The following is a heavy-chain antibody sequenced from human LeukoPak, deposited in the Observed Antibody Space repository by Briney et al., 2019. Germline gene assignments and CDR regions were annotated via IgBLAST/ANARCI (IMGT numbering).Heavy chain of an antibody. Sequence: GASVKVSCKASGYTFTGYYMHWVRQAPGQGLEWMGWINPNSGGTNYAQKFQGRVTMTRDTSISTAYMELSRLRSDDTAVYYCARVDYDILTTTNYWGQGTLVTVSS. V-gene: IGHV1-2*02. CDR1: GYTFTGYY. CDR2: INPNSGGT. D-gene: IGHD3-9*01. CDR3: ARVDYDILTTTNY. J-gene: IGHJ4*02.